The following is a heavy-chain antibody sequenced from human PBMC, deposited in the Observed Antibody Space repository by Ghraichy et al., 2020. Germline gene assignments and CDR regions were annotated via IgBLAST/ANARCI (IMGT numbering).Heavy chain of an antibody. V-gene: IGHV3-74*01. CDR1: GFTFSTYW. Sequence: LSLTCAASGFTFSTYWMHWVRQAPGKGLVWVSRINTDGSGTNYADSVKGRFAIPRDNAKNTLYLQMNSLGADDTAVYYCASGGDSSYWGQGTLVIVSS. CDR2: INTDGSGT. D-gene: IGHD3-22*01. J-gene: IGHJ4*02. CDR3: ASGGDSSY.